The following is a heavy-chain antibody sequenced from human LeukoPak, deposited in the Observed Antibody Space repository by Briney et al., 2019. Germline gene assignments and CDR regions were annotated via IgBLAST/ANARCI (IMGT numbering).Heavy chain of an antibody. D-gene: IGHD3-3*01. CDR1: GFTFSDYY. Sequence: GGSLRLSCAASGFTFSDYYMSWIRQAPGKGLEWISYISGNDPTIYYADSVRGRFTVSRDNAENSLYLQMNSLRAEDTAVYYCARDEPAFIRFLEWPHYYYYYMDVWGKGTTVTVSS. V-gene: IGHV3-11*04. CDR2: ISGNDPTI. CDR3: ARDEPAFIRFLEWPHYYYYYMDV. J-gene: IGHJ6*03.